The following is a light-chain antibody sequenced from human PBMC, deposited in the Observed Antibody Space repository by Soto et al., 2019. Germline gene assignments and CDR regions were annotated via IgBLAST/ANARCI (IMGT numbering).Light chain of an antibody. V-gene: IGLV2-14*01. CDR1: SSDVGGYNY. CDR3: SSYASSTTLDV. J-gene: IGLJ1*01. Sequence: QSALTQPASVSGSPGQSITISCTGISSDVGGYNYVSWYQHHPGKAPKLMIYEVSNRPSGVSKRFSGSKSGNTASLTISGLQAEDEADYYCSSYASSTTLDVFGSGTKLTVL. CDR2: EVS.